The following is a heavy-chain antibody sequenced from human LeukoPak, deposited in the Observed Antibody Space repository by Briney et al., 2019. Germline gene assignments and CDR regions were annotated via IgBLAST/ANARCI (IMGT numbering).Heavy chain of an antibody. Sequence: PSETLSLTCAVYGGSFSGYYWSWIRQPPGKGLEWIGEINHSGSTNYNPSLKSRVTISVDTSKNQFSLKLSSVTAADTAVYYCARDRIMITFGGVIGRHWFDPWGQGTLVTVSS. CDR1: GGSFSGYY. CDR2: INHSGST. J-gene: IGHJ5*02. D-gene: IGHD3-16*02. V-gene: IGHV4-34*01. CDR3: ARDRIMITFGGVIGRHWFDP.